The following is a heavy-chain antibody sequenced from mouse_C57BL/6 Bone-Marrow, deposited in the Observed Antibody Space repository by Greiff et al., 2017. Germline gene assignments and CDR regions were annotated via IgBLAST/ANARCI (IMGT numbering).Heavy chain of an antibody. V-gene: IGHV1-55*01. Sequence: QVQLQQPGAELVKPGASVKMSCKASGYTFTSYWITWVKQRPGQGLEWIGDIYPGSGSTNYNEKFKSKATLTVDTSYSTAYMQLSSLTSEDSAVYYCARSPIYYYGPWYFDVWGTGTTVTVSS. D-gene: IGHD1-1*01. J-gene: IGHJ1*03. CDR3: ARSPIYYYGPWYFDV. CDR1: GYTFTSYW. CDR2: IYPGSGST.